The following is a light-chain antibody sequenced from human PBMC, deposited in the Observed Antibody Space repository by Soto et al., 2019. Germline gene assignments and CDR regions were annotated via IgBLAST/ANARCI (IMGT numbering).Light chain of an antibody. V-gene: IGKV1-8*01. Sequence: AIRMTQSPSSLSASTGDRVTITCRASQGISSYLAWYQQKQGKAPKLLIYAASTLQSGVPSRFSGSGSGTDFTLTISCLQSEDFATYYCQQYYSYPPLTFGGGTKVEIK. CDR1: QGISSY. CDR3: QQYYSYPPLT. CDR2: AAS. J-gene: IGKJ4*01.